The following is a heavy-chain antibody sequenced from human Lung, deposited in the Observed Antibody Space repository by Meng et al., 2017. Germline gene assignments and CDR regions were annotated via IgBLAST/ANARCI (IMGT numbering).Heavy chain of an antibody. V-gene: IGHV4-34*01. CDR3: ARGPTTMAHDFDY. J-gene: IGHJ4*02. D-gene: IGHD4-11*01. CDR1: GGSFSGYY. CDR2: INHSGST. Sequence: QVKVQQWGAGLLKPSWTRSLTCVVSGGSFSGYYWSWIRQPPGKGLEWIGEINHSGSTNYNPSLESRATISVDTSKNNLSLKLSSVNAADSAVYYCARGPTTMAHDFDYWGQGTLVTVSS.